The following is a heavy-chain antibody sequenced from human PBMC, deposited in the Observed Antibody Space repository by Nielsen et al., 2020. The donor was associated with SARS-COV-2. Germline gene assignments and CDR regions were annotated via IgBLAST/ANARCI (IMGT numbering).Heavy chain of an antibody. D-gene: IGHD4-17*01. CDR1: GGSISSYY. J-gene: IGHJ6*02. CDR3: ARVDYGDYPYYYGMDV. CDR2: IYTSGST. Sequence: SETLSLTCTVSGGSISSYYWSWIRQPAGKGLEWIGRIYTSGSTNYSPSLKSRVTMSVDTSKNQFSLKLSSVTAADTAVYYCARVDYGDYPYYYGMDVWGQGTTVTVSS. V-gene: IGHV4-4*07.